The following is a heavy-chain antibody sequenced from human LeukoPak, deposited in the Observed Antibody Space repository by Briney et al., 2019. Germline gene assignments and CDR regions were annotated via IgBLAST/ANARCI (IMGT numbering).Heavy chain of an antibody. D-gene: IGHD3-10*01. Sequence: GESLKISCKASAYSFTSYWIGWVRQMPGKGLEWMGIIQPSDSDTRYSPSFQGQVTISADKSISTAYLQWHSLKASDTATFYCARLLSYGSGSPLDYWGQGTLVTVSS. J-gene: IGHJ4*02. CDR3: ARLLSYGSGSPLDY. CDR2: IQPSDSDT. V-gene: IGHV5-51*01. CDR1: AYSFTSYW.